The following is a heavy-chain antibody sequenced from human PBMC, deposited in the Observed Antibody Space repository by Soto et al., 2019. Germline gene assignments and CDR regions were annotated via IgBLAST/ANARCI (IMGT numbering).Heavy chain of an antibody. CDR1: GGTFSSYA. D-gene: IGHD3-3*01. CDR2: IIPIFGTA. Sequence: QVQLVQSGAEVKKPGSSVKVSCKASGGTFSSYAISWVRQAPGQGLEWMGGIIPIFGTANYAQKFQGRVTITADESTSTAYLGLSSLRSEDTAVYYCATGFWSGTPYYYGMDVWGQGTTVTVSS. V-gene: IGHV1-69*01. CDR3: ATGFWSGTPYYYGMDV. J-gene: IGHJ6*02.